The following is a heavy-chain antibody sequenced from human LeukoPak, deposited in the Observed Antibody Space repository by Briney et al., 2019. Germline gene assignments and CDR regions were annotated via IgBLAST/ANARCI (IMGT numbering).Heavy chain of an antibody. Sequence: GGSLRLSCAASGFTFSSYAMSWVRQAPGKGLELVSAISGSGGGTYYADSVRGRFTISRDNSKNTLYLQMNSLRAEDTAVYYCAKHYDIHLNWFDPWGQGTLVTVSS. CDR1: GFTFSSYA. J-gene: IGHJ5*02. CDR2: ISGSGGGT. V-gene: IGHV3-23*01. D-gene: IGHD3-9*01. CDR3: AKHYDIHLNWFDP.